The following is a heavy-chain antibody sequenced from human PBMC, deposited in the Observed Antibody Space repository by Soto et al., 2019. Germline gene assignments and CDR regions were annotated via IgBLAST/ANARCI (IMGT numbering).Heavy chain of an antibody. J-gene: IGHJ3*02. Sequence: QVQLVQSGAEVKKPGASVKVSCKVSGYTLTELSMHWVRQAPGKGLEWMGGFDPEDGETIYAQKSRGRVTMTGDAATGTAYMELSSLRSEDTAVYYCATGSNYYDSWAAFDIWCQGTMVTVSS. CDR1: GYTLTELS. CDR2: FDPEDGET. CDR3: ATGSNYYDSWAAFDI. D-gene: IGHD3-22*01. V-gene: IGHV1-24*01.